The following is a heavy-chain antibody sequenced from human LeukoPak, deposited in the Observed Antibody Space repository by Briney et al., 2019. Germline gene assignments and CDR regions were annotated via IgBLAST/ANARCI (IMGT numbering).Heavy chain of an antibody. V-gene: IGHV4-31*11. D-gene: IGHD2-15*01. J-gene: IGHJ4*02. Sequence: SETLSLTCAVHGGSFSGYYWTWIRQHPGKGLEWIGYIYYSGSTYYNPSLKSRVTISVDTSKNQFSLKLSSVTAADTAVYYCARSSGWSYFDYWGQGTLVTVSS. CDR1: GGSFSGYY. CDR2: IYYSGST. CDR3: ARSSGWSYFDY.